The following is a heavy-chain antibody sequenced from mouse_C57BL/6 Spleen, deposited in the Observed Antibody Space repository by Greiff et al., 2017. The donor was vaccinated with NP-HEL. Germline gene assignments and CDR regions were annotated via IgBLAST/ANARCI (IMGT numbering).Heavy chain of an antibody. Sequence: QVQLQQPGAELVKPGASVKLSCKASGYTFTSYWMQWVKQRPGQGLEWIGEIDPSDSYTNYNQKFKGKATLTVDTSSSPAYMQLSSLTSEDSAVYYCARRLRLHYAMDYWGQGTSVTVSS. J-gene: IGHJ4*01. CDR1: GYTFTSYW. D-gene: IGHD3-2*02. V-gene: IGHV1-50*01. CDR2: IDPSDSYT. CDR3: ARRLRLHYAMDY.